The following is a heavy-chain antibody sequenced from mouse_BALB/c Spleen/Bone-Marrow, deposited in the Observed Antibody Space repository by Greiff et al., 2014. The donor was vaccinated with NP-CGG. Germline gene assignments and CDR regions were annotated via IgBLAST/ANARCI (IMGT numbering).Heavy chain of an antibody. D-gene: IGHD1-1*01. CDR1: GYSITSDYA. CDR2: ITYSVST. CDR3: ARSVVATRYLDY. V-gene: IGHV3-2*02. J-gene: IGHJ2*01. Sequence: VQLKESGPGLVKPSQSLSLTCTVTGYSITSDYAWNWIRQFPGNKLEWMGYITYSVSTSYNPSLKSRISITRDTSKNQFFLQLNSVTTEDTATYYCARSVVATRYLDYWGQGTTLTVSS.